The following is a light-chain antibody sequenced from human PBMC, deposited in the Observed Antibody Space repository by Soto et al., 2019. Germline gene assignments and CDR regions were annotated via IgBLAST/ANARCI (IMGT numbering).Light chain of an antibody. CDR2: DVS. Sequence: QSALTQPASVSGSPGQSITIFCTGTSSDVGGYNYVSWYQQHPGSAPKLMIYDVSSRPSGVSNRFSGSKSGNTASLTISGLQAEYEADYYCSSYTSSFKLAVFGSGTKLTVL. CDR1: SSDVGGYNY. J-gene: IGLJ1*01. V-gene: IGLV2-14*03. CDR3: SSYTSSFKLAV.